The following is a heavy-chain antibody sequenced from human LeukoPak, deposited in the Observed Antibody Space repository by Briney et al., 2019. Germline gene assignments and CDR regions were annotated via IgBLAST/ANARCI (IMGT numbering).Heavy chain of an antibody. J-gene: IGHJ6*02. CDR3: ARVFQTTLSRYYYGMDV. Sequence: GESLKISCKGSGYSFTSYWIGWVRQMPGKGLEWMGIIYPGDSDTRYSPSFQGQVTISADKSISTAYLQWSSLKASDTAMYYCARVFQTTLSRYYYGMDVWGQGTTVTVSS. D-gene: IGHD2-21*01. CDR1: GYSFTSYW. V-gene: IGHV5-51*01. CDR2: IYPGDSDT.